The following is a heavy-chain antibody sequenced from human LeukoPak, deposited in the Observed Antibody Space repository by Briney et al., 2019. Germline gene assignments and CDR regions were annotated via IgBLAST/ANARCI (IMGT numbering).Heavy chain of an antibody. V-gene: IGHV1-69*05. CDR1: GGTFSSYA. J-gene: IGHJ4*02. D-gene: IGHD6-13*01. CDR3: ARGEGYSSSRVPLD. Sequence: SVKVSCKASGGTFSSYAISWVRQAPGQGLEWMGGIIPIFGTANYAQKLQGRVTMTTDTSTSTAYMELRSLRSDDTAVYYCARGEGYSSSRVPLDWGQGTLVTVSS. CDR2: IIPIFGTA.